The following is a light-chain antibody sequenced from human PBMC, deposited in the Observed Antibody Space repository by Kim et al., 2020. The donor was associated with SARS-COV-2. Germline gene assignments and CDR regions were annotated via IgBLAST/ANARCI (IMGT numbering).Light chain of an antibody. CDR2: VNSDGSH. CDR3: QTWVTGPHVV. CDR1: SGHSSYA. V-gene: IGLV4-69*01. Sequence: QLVLTQSPSASASLGASVKLTCTLSSGHSSYAIAWHQQQPEKGPRYLMKVNSDGSHSKGDGIPDRFSGSSSGAERYLTISSLQSEDEADYHCQTWVTGPHVVFGGGTQLTVL. J-gene: IGLJ2*01.